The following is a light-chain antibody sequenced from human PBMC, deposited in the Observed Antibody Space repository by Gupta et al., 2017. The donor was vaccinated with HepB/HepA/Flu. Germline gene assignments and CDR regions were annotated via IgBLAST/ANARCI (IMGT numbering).Light chain of an antibody. Sequence: QTVVTQEPSLTVSPGGTVTLPCASNTGAVTSSSYPNWFQQQPGQPPRALIYSINNTQSPTPARFSGSLPAANAALTLSGVQAEADYYYYSLHYNSGTWVFGGGTKLTVL. CDR2: SIN. CDR1: TGAVTSSSY. J-gene: IGLJ3*02. V-gene: IGLV7-43*01. CDR3: LHYNSGTWV.